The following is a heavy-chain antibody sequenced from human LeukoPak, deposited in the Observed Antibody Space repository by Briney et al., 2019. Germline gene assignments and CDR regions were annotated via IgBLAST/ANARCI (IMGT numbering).Heavy chain of an antibody. CDR3: ARESVAERFDC. D-gene: IGHD1-1*01. Sequence: SQTLSLTCAISGDTVSSNNATWNWIRQSPSRGLEWLGSTYYRSHWVYDYAGSVKGRITVNPGTSKNQFSLQLKSVIPADPAVYYCARESVAERFDCWSQGSLVTVPS. V-gene: IGHV6-1*01. J-gene: IGHJ4*02. CDR2: TYYRSHWVY. CDR1: GDTVSSNNAT.